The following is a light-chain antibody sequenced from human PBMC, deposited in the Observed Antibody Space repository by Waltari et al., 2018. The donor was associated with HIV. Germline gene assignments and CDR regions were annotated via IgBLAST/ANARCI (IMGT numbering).Light chain of an antibody. CDR2: EGS. V-gene: IGLV2-14*01. CDR1: TTYTY. CDR3: NSYSSSDTLV. J-gene: IGLJ2*01. Sequence: QSDLTQPASVSGSPGQSITISCNGTTTYTYVSWYQQYPGKAPTLLIYEGSNRPSGVSYRFSGSKSDDKAFLTISGLQFEDEADYYCNSYSSSDTLVFGGGTKVTVL.